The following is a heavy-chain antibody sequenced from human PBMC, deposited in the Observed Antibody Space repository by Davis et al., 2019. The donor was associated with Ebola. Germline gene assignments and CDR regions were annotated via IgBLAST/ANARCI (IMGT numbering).Heavy chain of an antibody. V-gene: IGHV3-23*01. J-gene: IGHJ6*02. D-gene: IGHD4-17*01. CDR2: ISGSGGST. CDR1: GFTFSSYA. Sequence: GESLKISCAASGFTFSSYAMSWVRQAPGKGLEWVSAISGSGGSTYYADSVKGRFTISRDNSKNTLYLQMNSLRAEDTAVYYCAKEGGDYGDLLYYYYGMDVWGQGTTVTVSS. CDR3: AKEGGDYGDLLYYYYGMDV.